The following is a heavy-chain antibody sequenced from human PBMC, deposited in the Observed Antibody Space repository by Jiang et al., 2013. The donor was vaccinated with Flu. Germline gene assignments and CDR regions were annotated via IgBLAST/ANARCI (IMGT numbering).Heavy chain of an antibody. D-gene: IGHD3-10*01. J-gene: IGHJ6*02. CDR2: ISTISGTA. CDR3: ARSSGSSWDHYQYGMFV. CDR1: GGTFRSYS. Sequence: QSGAEVKKPGSSVKVSCKSSGGTFRSYSFSWVRQAPGKGLEWMGGISTISGTADYAETFQGRVTIEADESTSTVYMEVSSLRSEDTAVYYCARSSGSSWDHYQYGMFVWGQGTTVTVPS. V-gene: IGHV1-69*01.